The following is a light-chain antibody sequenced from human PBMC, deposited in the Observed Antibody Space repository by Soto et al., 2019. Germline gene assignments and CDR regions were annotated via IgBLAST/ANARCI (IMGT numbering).Light chain of an antibody. CDR1: QSVLYSSKNKNY. V-gene: IGKV4-1*01. CDR2: WAS. CDR3: QQYYSSPQT. J-gene: IGKJ1*01. Sequence: DIVMTQSPDSLAVSLGERATINCKSSQSVLYSSKNKNYLAWYQQKPGQPPKLLPYWASTRESGVPDRFSGSGSGTDFTLTISSLQAEDVAVYYCQQYYSSPQTFGQGTKVEIK.